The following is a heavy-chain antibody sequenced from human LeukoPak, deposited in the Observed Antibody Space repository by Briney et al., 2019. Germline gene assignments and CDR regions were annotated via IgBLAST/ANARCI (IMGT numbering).Heavy chain of an antibody. J-gene: IGHJ4*02. CDR2: IYYSGST. V-gene: IGHV4-39*01. CDR3: ARSRPLERGFGTAYFDY. CDR1: GGSISSSSYY. D-gene: IGHD3-10*01. Sequence: PSETLSLTCTVSGGSISSSSYYWGWIRQPPGKGLEWIGSIYYSGSTYYNPSLKSRVTISVDTSKNQFSLKLSSVTAADTAVYYWARSRPLERGFGTAYFDYWGQGTLVTVSS.